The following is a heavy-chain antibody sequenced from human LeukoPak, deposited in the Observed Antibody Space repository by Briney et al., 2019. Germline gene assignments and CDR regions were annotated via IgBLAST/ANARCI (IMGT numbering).Heavy chain of an antibody. CDR1: GYTFTGYY. D-gene: IGHD3-22*01. CDR2: INPNSGGT. Sequence: ASVKVSCKASGYTFTGYYMHWVRQAPGQGLEWMGWINPNSGGTNYAQKFQGRVTMTRDTSISTAYMELSRLRSDDTAVYYCAIRSSAMIVVPVEADAAFDIWGQGTMVTVSS. V-gene: IGHV1-2*02. J-gene: IGHJ3*02. CDR3: AIRSSAMIVVPVEADAAFDI.